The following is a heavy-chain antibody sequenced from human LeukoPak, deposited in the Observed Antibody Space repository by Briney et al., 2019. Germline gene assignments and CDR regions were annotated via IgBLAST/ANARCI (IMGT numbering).Heavy chain of an antibody. Sequence: SVKVSCKASGGTFSSCAISWVRQAPGQGLEWMGGIIPIFGTANYAQKFQGRVTITTDESTSTAYMELSSLRSEDTAVYYCARRLGAARPNWYFDLWGRGTLVTVSS. D-gene: IGHD6-6*01. CDR2: IIPIFGTA. V-gene: IGHV1-69*05. CDR1: GGTFSSCA. CDR3: ARRLGAARPNWYFDL. J-gene: IGHJ2*01.